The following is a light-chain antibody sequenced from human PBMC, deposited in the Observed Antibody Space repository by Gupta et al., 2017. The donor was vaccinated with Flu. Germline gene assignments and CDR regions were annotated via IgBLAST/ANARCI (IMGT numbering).Light chain of an antibody. V-gene: IGKV1-39*01. J-gene: IGKJ2*01. CDR3: QQSYSTPPT. CDR2: DAS. Sequence: DIQMTQSPSSLSASVGDRVTITCRASQSISTYLNWYQQKPGKAPIFLIYDASRLQSGVPSRFSGSGSGTDFTLSISSRQPEDFATYYCQQSYSTPPTFGQGTELEIK. CDR1: QSISTY.